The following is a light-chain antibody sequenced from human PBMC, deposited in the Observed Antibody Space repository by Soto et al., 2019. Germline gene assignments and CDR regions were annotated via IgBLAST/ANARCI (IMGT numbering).Light chain of an antibody. Sequence: DIQMTQSPSSLSASVGDRVTITCRARQTISSYLNWYQQKPGKAPNLLIYVASRLQGGVPSRFSGGGSGTNFALTIGILQPDDFETYYCQQRYSTPFSFWQGTRLEFK. CDR2: VAS. J-gene: IGKJ5*01. V-gene: IGKV1-39*01. CDR1: QTISSY. CDR3: QQRYSTPFS.